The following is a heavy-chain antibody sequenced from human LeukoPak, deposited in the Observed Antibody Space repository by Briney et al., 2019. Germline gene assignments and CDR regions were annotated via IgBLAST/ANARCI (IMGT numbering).Heavy chain of an antibody. CDR1: LYTHTDAE. CDR2: INPNSGGT. CDR3: ENCHYDTDAYYSYFDY. V-gene: IGHV1-2*02. D-gene: IGHD3-22*01. Sequence: ASVKVSCKTSLYTHTDAEMHSVRDAPGQGLEWMGWINPNSGGTVYAQNLQGRVTMTRDTSISTGYMELSRLRTDDPAGYYCENCHYDTDAYYSYFDYWGQGTLVTVSS. J-gene: IGHJ4*02.